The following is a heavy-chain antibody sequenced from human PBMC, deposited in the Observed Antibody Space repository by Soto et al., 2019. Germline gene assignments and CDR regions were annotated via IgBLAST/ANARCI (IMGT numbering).Heavy chain of an antibody. CDR1: GFTFSSYS. CDR3: AGRVRPSGYYYYYGMDV. CDR2: ISSSSSYI. D-gene: IGHD3-10*01. Sequence: GGSLRLSCAASGFTFSSYSMNWVRQAPGKGLEWVSSISSSSSYIYYADSVKGRFTISRDNAKNSLYLQMNSLRAEDTAVYYCAGRVRPSGYYYYYGMDVWGQGTTVTVSS. V-gene: IGHV3-21*01. J-gene: IGHJ6*02.